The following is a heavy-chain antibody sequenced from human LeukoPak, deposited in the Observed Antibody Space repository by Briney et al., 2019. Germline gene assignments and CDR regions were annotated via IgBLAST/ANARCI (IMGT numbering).Heavy chain of an antibody. D-gene: IGHD6-13*01. CDR2: VSGIGGTT. Sequence: GGSLRLSCAASGFTFSSYAMNWVRQAPAKGLDWVAWVSGIGGTTYYADSVRGRFTISRDNSKNTLYLQMNSLTAEDSALYYCAKWSSGWSSDFWGQGTPVTVSS. J-gene: IGHJ4*02. CDR1: GFTFSSYA. V-gene: IGHV3-23*01. CDR3: AKWSSGWSSDF.